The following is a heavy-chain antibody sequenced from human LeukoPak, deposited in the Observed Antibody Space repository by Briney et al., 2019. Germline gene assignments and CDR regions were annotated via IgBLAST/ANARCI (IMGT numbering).Heavy chain of an antibody. CDR3: ARATYSSGWGTSDY. J-gene: IGHJ4*02. CDR2: IYYSGST. V-gene: IGHV4-61*01. Sequence: SETLSLTCTVSGXSVSSGSYSWSWIRQPPGKGLEWIGYIYYSGSTNYNPSLKSRVTISVDTSKNQFSLKLSSVTAADTAVYYCARATYSSGWGTSDYWGQGTLVTVSS. CDR1: GXSVSSGSYS. D-gene: IGHD6-19*01.